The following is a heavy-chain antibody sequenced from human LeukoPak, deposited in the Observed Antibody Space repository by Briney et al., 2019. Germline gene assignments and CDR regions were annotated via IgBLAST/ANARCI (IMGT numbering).Heavy chain of an antibody. Sequence: GGSLRLSCAASGFTFSSYAMSWVRQAPGKGLEWVSAISGSGGSTYYADSVKGRFTISRDNSKNTLYLQMNSLRAEDTAVYYCARDRYFLSSGWFYYFDYWGQGTLVTVSS. J-gene: IGHJ4*02. V-gene: IGHV3-23*01. CDR3: ARDRYFLSSGWFYYFDY. CDR2: ISGSGGST. D-gene: IGHD6-19*01. CDR1: GFTFSSYA.